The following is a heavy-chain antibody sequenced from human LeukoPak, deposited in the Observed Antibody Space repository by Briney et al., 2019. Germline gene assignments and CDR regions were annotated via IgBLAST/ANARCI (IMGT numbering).Heavy chain of an antibody. CDR3: ARLVVPGESTDWGDY. CDR1: GGTFSSYA. CDR2: IIPIFGTA. J-gene: IGHJ4*02. Sequence: GASVKVSCKASGGTFSSYAISWVRQAPGQGLEWMGGIIPIFGTANYAQKFQGRVTITSDESTSTAYMELSSLRSEDTAVYYCARLVVPGESTDWGDYWGQGTLVTVSS. D-gene: IGHD3-10*01. V-gene: IGHV1-69*13.